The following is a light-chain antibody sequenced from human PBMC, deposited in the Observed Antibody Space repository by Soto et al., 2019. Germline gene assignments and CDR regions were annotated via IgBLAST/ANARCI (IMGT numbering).Light chain of an antibody. J-gene: IGKJ2*01. CDR3: QQFNSHPRT. CDR2: DAS. Sequence: AIQLTQSPSSLSASVGDRVTITCRASHGISSALAWYQQKPGKAPKLLIYDASSLESGVPSRFSGSGSGTDLTLTISSLQPEDFATYYCQQFNSHPRTFSQGSNLEIK. V-gene: IGKV1-13*02. CDR1: HGISSA.